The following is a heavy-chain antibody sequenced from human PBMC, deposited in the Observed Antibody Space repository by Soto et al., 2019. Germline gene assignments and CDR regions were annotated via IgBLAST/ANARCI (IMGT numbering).Heavy chain of an antibody. V-gene: IGHV1-8*01. D-gene: IGHD3-16*01. Sequence: QVQLVQSGAEVREPGASVKVSCKASGYTFTTYHINWVRQATGQGLEWMGWVSPSNGDTGYAQKCQGRITMTRNPSVSTVYMELSGLRSEDLAVYYCARGVGGWGGYWGQVNLVTVSS. CDR2: VSPSNGDT. CDR1: GYTFTTYH. CDR3: ARGVGGWGGY. J-gene: IGHJ4*02.